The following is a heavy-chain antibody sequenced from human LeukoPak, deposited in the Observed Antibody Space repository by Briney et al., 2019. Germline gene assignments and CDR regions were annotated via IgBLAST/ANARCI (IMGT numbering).Heavy chain of an antibody. D-gene: IGHD6-19*01. Sequence: SQTLSLTCTVSGGSISSGGYYWSWIRQHPGKGLEWIGYIYYSGSTYYNPSLKSRVTTSVDTSKNQFSLKLSSVTAADTAVYFCAREYSSGLSWFDPWGQGTLVTVSS. J-gene: IGHJ5*02. CDR2: IYYSGST. V-gene: IGHV4-31*03. CDR1: GGSISSGGYY. CDR3: AREYSSGLSWFDP.